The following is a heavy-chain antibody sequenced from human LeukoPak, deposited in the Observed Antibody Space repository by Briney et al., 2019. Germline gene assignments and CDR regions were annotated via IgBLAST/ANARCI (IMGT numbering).Heavy chain of an antibody. J-gene: IGHJ4*02. V-gene: IGHV1-3*04. CDR1: GYTFTSYA. CDR2: INTVNANT. D-gene: IGHD3-9*01. CDR3: ARESGYYDILTGFRPTEPTPYDY. Sequence: GASVKVSCKASGYTFTSYAMHWVRQAPGQSLEWMGWINTVNANTKYSQKFQGRVTMTRDTSTSTVYMELSSLRSEDTAVYYCARESGYYDILTGFRPTEPTPYDYWGQGTLVTVSS.